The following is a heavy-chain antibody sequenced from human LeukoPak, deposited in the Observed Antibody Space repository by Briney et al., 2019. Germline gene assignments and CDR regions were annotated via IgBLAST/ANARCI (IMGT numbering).Heavy chain of an antibody. D-gene: IGHD2-2*01. V-gene: IGHV3-30*02. Sequence: GGSLRLSCAASGFTFSSYGMHWVRQAPGKGLEWVTFIRIDGSNKYYTDSVKGRFTISRDNSKNTLYLQMNSLRAEDTAVYYCAKAPALYCSSTTCSNWFDPWGQGTLVTVSS. CDR3: AKAPALYCSSTTCSNWFDP. J-gene: IGHJ5*02. CDR2: IRIDGSNK. CDR1: GFTFSSYG.